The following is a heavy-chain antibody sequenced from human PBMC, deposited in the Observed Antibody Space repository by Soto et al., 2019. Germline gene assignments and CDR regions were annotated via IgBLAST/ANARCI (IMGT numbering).Heavy chain of an antibody. D-gene: IGHD5-12*01. V-gene: IGHV4-30-2*01. CDR2: IYPSGSA. J-gene: IGHJ5*02. Sequence: QLQLQESGSGLVKPSQTRSLTCAVSGGSISSGGSSWSWVRQPPCKGLEWIGYIYPSGSAYHNTSLKSRVTLSVDTSKNQFSLELRSVTAADTDVYYCARLNSDGYNFDWFDPWGQGTLVIVSS. CDR1: GGSISSGGSS. CDR3: ARLNSDGYNFDWFDP.